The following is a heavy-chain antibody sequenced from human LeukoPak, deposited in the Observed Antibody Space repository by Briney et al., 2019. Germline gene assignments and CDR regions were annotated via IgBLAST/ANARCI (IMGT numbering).Heavy chain of an antibody. V-gene: IGHV3-49*03. CDR1: GFTFGDYA. CDR2: IRSKAYGGTR. D-gene: IGHD2-21*02. J-gene: IGHJ3*02. CDR3: TRDLPALAYCGGDCYSSDAFDI. Sequence: GGSLRLSCTASGFTFGDYAMSWFRQAPGKGLEWVGFIRSKAYGGTREYDASVKGRFSISRDDSKSIAYLQMNSLKTEDTAVYYCTRDLPALAYCGGDCYSSDAFDIWGQGTMVTVSS.